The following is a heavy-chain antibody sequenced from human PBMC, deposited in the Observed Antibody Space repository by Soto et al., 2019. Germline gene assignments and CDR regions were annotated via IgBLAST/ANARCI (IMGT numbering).Heavy chain of an antibody. CDR2: ISGSGGST. Sequence: GGSLRLSCAASGFTFSSYAMSWVRQAPGKGLEWVSAISGSGGSTYYADSVKGRFTIPRDNSKNTLYLQMNSLRAEDTAVYYCAKSSAGTGYSSGWYFRYYFDYWGQGTLVTVSS. J-gene: IGHJ4*02. D-gene: IGHD6-19*01. V-gene: IGHV3-23*01. CDR3: AKSSAGTGYSSGWYFRYYFDY. CDR1: GFTFSSYA.